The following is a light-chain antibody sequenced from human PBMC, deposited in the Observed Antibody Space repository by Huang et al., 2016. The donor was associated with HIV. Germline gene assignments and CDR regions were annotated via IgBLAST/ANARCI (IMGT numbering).Light chain of an antibody. CDR2: TAS. CDR3: QQSYSTPIFT. J-gene: IGKJ3*01. Sequence: DIQMTQSPSSLSASVGDRVTITCRASQGISRYLHWYQQKPGEAPKLLIYTASSLQSGVPSRCSGSGSGTNFTLTINSLQPEDFATYYCQQSYSTPIFTFGPGTKVDIK. CDR1: QGISRY. V-gene: IGKV1-39*01.